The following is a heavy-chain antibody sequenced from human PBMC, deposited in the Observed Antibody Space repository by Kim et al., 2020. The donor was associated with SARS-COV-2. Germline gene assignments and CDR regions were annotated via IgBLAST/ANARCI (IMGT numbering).Heavy chain of an antibody. Sequence: LSLTCAASGFTFSSYWMSWIRQAPGKGLEWVANIKQDGSEKYYVDSVKGRFTISRDNAKNSLYLQMNSLRAEDTAVYYCARVPDYYYDRRWIPWGQGTLVTVSS. J-gene: IGHJ5*02. V-gene: IGHV3-7*01. CDR2: IKQDGSEK. CDR3: ARVPDYYYDRRWIP. D-gene: IGHD3-22*01. CDR1: GFTFSSYW.